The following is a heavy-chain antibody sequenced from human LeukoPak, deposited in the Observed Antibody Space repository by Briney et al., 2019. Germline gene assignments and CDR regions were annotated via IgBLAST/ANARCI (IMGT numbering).Heavy chain of an antibody. V-gene: IGHV3-48*02. Sequence: GGSLRLSCAASGFTFSSYSMNGVRKAPGKGLEWVSYISSSSSTIYYADSVTGRFTISRDNAKNSLYLQMNILRDEDTAVYYCARERYGDYIDYWGQGTLVTVSS. CDR3: ARERYGDYIDY. CDR2: ISSSSSTI. D-gene: IGHD4-17*01. J-gene: IGHJ4*02. CDR1: GFTFSSYS.